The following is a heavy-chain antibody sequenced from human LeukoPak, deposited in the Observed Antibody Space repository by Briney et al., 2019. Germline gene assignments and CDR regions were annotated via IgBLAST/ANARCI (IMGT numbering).Heavy chain of an antibody. D-gene: IGHD3-22*01. V-gene: IGHV1-2*02. CDR1: AYTFTGYY. CDR2: INPSTGGT. Sequence: ASVKVSCKASAYTFTGYYMHWVRQAPGQGLEGMGWINPSTGGTNYAQKFQGRVTMTRDTSINTAYMELSRLRSDDTAVYYCARYVDYYDSSGYTALDYWGQGTLVTVSS. CDR3: ARYVDYYDSSGYTALDY. J-gene: IGHJ4*02.